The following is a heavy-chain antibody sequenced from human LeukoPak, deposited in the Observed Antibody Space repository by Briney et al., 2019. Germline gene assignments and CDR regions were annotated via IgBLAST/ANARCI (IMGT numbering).Heavy chain of an antibody. D-gene: IGHD1-26*01. V-gene: IGHV3-11*05. J-gene: IGHJ4*02. CDR3: ARARPGGGLDY. CDR1: RFTFSDYY. CDR2: ISSSSSYT. Sequence: PGGSLRLSCAASRFTFSDYYMSWIRQAPGKGLEWVSYISSSSSYTNYADSVKGRFTISRDNAKNSLYLQMNSLRAEDTAVYYCARARPGGGLDYWGQGTLVTVSS.